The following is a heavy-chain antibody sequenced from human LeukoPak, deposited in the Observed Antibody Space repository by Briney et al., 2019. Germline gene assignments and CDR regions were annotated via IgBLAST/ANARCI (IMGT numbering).Heavy chain of an antibody. CDR3: ARGRSRWPNLGY. V-gene: IGHV3-48*01. D-gene: IGHD5-24*01. CDR2: IGSSSSTI. J-gene: IGHJ4*02. Sequence: GGSLRLSCGASVFTFSSYRMTWVRRAPGKGLEWVSYIGSSSSTINYADCVKGRFTISRDNAKSSLYLQMTSLRAEDTAVYYCARGRSRWPNLGYWGQGTLVTVSS. CDR1: VFTFSSYR.